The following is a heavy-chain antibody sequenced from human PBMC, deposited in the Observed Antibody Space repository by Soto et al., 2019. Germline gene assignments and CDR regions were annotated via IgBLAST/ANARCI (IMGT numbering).Heavy chain of an antibody. V-gene: IGHV3-30-3*01. Sequence: GGSLRLFCAASGFNFSSYAMHWVRQDPGKGLEWVAVISYDGSNKYYADSVKGRFTISRDNSKNTLYLQMNSLRAEDTAVYYCARDGSGCSSTSCYYYYYGMDVWGQGTTVTVSS. D-gene: IGHD2-2*01. J-gene: IGHJ6*02. CDR2: ISYDGSNK. CDR1: GFNFSSYA. CDR3: ARDGSGCSSTSCYYYYYGMDV.